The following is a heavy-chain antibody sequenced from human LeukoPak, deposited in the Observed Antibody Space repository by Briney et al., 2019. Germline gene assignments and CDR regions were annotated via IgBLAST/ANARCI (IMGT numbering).Heavy chain of an antibody. CDR2: IYYSGST. CDR3: ARVLITMVRGVISPSFDY. Sequence: PSETLSLTCTVSGGSISSSSYYWGWIRQPPGKGLEWIGSIYYSGSTNYNPSLKSRVTISVDTSKNQFSLKLSSVTAADTAVYYCARVLITMVRGVISPSFDYWGQGTLVTVSS. V-gene: IGHV4-39*07. CDR1: GGSISSSSYY. J-gene: IGHJ4*02. D-gene: IGHD3-10*01.